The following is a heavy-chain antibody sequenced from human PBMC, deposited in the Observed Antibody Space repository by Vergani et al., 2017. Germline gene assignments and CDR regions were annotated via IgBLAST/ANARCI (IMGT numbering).Heavy chain of an antibody. J-gene: IGHJ6*02. CDR1: GSTVSGNY. D-gene: IGHD6-13*01. CDR3: AKNAGISTTRHYYAMDV. Sequence: LQLVESGGGLVQPGGSLRLSCAASGSTVSGNYMTWVRQAPGKGLEWVSHISPGASTVSYTDSVTGRFTVSRDNDNNSLTLDMITLRVEDTAVYYCAKNAGISTTRHYYAMDVWGQGTTVTVSS. CDR2: ISPGASTV. V-gene: IGHV3-11*04.